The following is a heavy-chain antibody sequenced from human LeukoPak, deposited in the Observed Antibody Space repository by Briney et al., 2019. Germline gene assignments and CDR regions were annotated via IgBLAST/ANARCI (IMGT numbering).Heavy chain of an antibody. CDR1: GFTISTYG. Sequence: GGSLRLSCAASGFTISTYGMSWVRQAPGKGLEWVSSISGGTTYYADSVKGRFTISRDNSKNTVSLQMNSLRAEDTAVYYCEKWFYHGGIDGGKEPLVTVS. J-gene: IGHJ4*02. CDR3: EKWFYHGGID. CDR2: ISGGTT. D-gene: IGHD3-16*01. V-gene: IGHV3-23*01.